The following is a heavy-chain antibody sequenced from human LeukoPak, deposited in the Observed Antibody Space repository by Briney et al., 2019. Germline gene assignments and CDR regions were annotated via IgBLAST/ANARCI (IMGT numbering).Heavy chain of an antibody. V-gene: IGHV4-59*08. CDR3: ARNRGYSSRVDY. Sequence: SETLSLTCTVSGASISSYYWSWIRQPPGKGLEWVGYIYYSGSTNYNPSLKSRVTISVDTSKNQFSLKLSSVTATDTAVYYCARNRGYSSRVDYWGQGTLVTVSS. D-gene: IGHD6-13*01. J-gene: IGHJ4*02. CDR2: IYYSGST. CDR1: GASISSYY.